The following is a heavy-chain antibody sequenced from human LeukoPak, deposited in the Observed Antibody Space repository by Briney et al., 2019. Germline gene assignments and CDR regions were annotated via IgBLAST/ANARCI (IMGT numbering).Heavy chain of an antibody. D-gene: IGHD3-10*01. CDR2: IIPIFGTA. CDR1: GGTFSSYA. J-gene: IGHJ4*02. CDR3: ASVEDHGSGYFDY. V-gene: IGHV1-69*13. Sequence: EASVKVSCKASGGTFSSYAISWVRQAPGQGLEWMGGIIPIFGTANYAQKFQGRVTITADESTSTAYMELSSLRSEDTAVYYCASVEDHGSGYFDYWGQGTLVPVSS.